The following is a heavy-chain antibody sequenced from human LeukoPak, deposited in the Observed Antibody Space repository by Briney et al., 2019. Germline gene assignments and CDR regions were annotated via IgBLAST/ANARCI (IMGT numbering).Heavy chain of an antibody. CDR2: IYYSGST. Sequence: SETLSLTCTVSGGSISSGGYYWSWIRQHPGKGLEWIGYIYYSGSTYYNPSLKSRVTISVDTSKNQFSLKLSSVTAADTAVYYCARGGRRNWFDPWGQGTLVTVPS. V-gene: IGHV4-31*03. J-gene: IGHJ5*02. CDR1: GGSISSGGYY. D-gene: IGHD3-16*01. CDR3: ARGGRRNWFDP.